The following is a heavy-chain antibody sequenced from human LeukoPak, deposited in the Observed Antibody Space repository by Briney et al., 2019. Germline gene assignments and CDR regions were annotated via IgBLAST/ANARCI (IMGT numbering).Heavy chain of an antibody. CDR1: GGTFSSYA. D-gene: IGHD2-21*02. J-gene: IGHJ4*02. CDR2: IIPIFGTA. V-gene: IGHV1-69*05. CDR3: ARGSVVVTAKIFDY. Sequence: SVKVSCKASGGTFSSYAISWVRQAPGQGLEWMGGIIPIFGTANYAQKFQGRVTMTRDTSTSTVYMELSSLRSEDTAVYYCARGSVVVTAKIFDYWGQGTLVTVSS.